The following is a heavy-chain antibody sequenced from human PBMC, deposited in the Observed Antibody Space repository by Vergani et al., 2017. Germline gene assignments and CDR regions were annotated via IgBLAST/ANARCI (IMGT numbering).Heavy chain of an antibody. V-gene: IGHV3-20*01. CDR2: LNWNGGST. J-gene: IGHJ6*02. CDR3: ARGGFGGAGFSYGQPYYYGMDV. CDR1: GFTFDDYG. Sequence: EVQLVESGGGIVRPGGSLRLSCAASGFTFDDYGMTWVRQAPGKGLEWVSGLNWNGGSTGYAESVRGRFTISRDNAKNILYLQINSLRAEDTALYQCARGGFGGAGFSYGQPYYYGMDVWGQGTTVTVSS. D-gene: IGHD5-18*01.